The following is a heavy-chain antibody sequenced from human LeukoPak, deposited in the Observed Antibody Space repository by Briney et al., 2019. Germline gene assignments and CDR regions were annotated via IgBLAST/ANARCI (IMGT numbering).Heavy chain of an antibody. D-gene: IGHD1-1*01. CDR2: ISPNNGNT. Sequence: AASVNVSCKAFGYTFDTSSISWVRQAPGQRLEWMGWISPNNGNTHYAQGVQGRVTMTTDTSRSTAYMELRSLRSDDTAVYYCTRVRNSNNWWGAFDIWGQGTMVTVSS. CDR3: TRVRNSNNWWGAFDI. J-gene: IGHJ3*02. CDR1: GYTFDTSS. V-gene: IGHV1-18*01.